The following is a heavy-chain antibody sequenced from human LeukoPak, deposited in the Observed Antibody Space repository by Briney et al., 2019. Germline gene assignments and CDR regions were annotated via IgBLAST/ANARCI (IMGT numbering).Heavy chain of an antibody. D-gene: IGHD3-9*01. CDR1: GGTFSSYA. Sequence: SVKVSCKASGGTFSSYAISWVRQAPGQGLEWMGRIIPILGIANYAQKFQGRVTITADKSTSTAYMELSSLRSEDTAVYYCASIGLTGYYRFDYYYCYMDVWGKGTTVTVSS. V-gene: IGHV1-69*04. CDR2: IIPILGIA. CDR3: ASIGLTGYYRFDYYYCYMDV. J-gene: IGHJ6*03.